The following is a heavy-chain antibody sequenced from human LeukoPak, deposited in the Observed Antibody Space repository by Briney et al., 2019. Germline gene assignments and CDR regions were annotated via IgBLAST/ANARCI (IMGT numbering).Heavy chain of an antibody. D-gene: IGHD2-15*01. CDR2: ISAYNGNT. J-gene: IGHJ6*02. V-gene: IGHV1-18*04. CDR3: ARDRCSGGSCYLSFFPRPQYGMDV. CDR1: GYTFTGYY. Sequence: ASVKVSCKASGYTFTGYYMHWVRQAPGQGLEWMGWISAYNGNTNYAQKLQGRVTMTTDTSTSTAYMELRSLRSDDTAVYYCARDRCSGGSCYLSFFPRPQYGMDVWGQGTTVTVSS.